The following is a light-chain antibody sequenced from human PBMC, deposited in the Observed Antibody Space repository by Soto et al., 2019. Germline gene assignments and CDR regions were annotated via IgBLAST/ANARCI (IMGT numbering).Light chain of an antibody. CDR3: QQYGTSRT. Sequence: EVVLTQSPGILSLSPGERATLSCRASQSVSNNYVAWYQQKPGQAPRLLINAASSRATGIPDRFSGSGSGTDFTLTISRLEPEDFAVYYCQQYGTSRTFGQGTKVEIK. CDR2: AAS. J-gene: IGKJ1*01. CDR1: QSVSNNY. V-gene: IGKV3-20*01.